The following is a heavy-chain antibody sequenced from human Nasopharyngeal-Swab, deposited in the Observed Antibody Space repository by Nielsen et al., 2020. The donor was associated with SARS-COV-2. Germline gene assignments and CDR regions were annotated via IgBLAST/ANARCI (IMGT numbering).Heavy chain of an antibody. J-gene: IGHJ4*02. CDR2: IIESGPDP. D-gene: IGHD3-9*01. V-gene: IGHV3-23*01. Sequence: GESLKISCAASGFNFRNFAMSWVRQAPGKGLEWVSGIIESGPDPYSADSVRGRSTISRDKSKTTLFLQINSLSAEDTAVYYCVKDYTVHYYGLETDYDAHLDSWGPGTLVTVSS. CDR1: GFNFRNFA. CDR3: VKDYTVHYYGLETDYDAHLDS.